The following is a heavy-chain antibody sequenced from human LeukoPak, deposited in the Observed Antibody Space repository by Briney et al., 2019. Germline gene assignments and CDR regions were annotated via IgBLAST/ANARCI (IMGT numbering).Heavy chain of an antibody. CDR1: GFTFSSYG. CDR3: ARVPLTAAGLPIPVELGTDP. CDR2: IWYDGSNK. D-gene: IGHD6-13*01. V-gene: IGHV3-33*01. Sequence: PGRSLRLSCAASGFTFSSYGMHWVRQAPGKGLEWVAVIWYDGSNKYYADSVKGRFTISRDNAKNSLYLQMNSLRAEDTAVYYCARVPLTAAGLPIPVELGTDPWGQGTLVTVSS. J-gene: IGHJ5*02.